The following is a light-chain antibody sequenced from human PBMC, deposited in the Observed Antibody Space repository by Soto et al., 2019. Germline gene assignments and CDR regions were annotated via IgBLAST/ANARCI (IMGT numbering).Light chain of an antibody. CDR3: QQSYSTLSIT. CDR2: AAS. J-gene: IGKJ5*01. CDR1: ENIARH. Sequence: DIQMTQSPSSLSASVGDRITITCRASENIARHLNWYQQKPGKAPNLLIYAASNLQNGVPLRFRGGGSVTDFTLTISNLQPEDFATYYCQQSYSTLSITCGQGTRLEIK. V-gene: IGKV1-39*01.